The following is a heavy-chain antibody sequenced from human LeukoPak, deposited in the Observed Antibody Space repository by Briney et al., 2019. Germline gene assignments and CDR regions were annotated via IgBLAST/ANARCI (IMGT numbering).Heavy chain of an antibody. V-gene: IGHV1-2*02. D-gene: IGHD6-19*01. CDR3: ATYRSAWSWFDF. J-gene: IGHJ4*02. CDR2: INPLSAGT. CDR1: GYTFTGYY. Sequence: ASVKVSCKASGYTFTGYYIHWVRQAPGQGLEWMGWINPLSAGTNYAQQFHGRVTTTRDTSISTAYMELSRLTSDDTALYYCATYRSAWSWFDFWGQGTLVTVSS.